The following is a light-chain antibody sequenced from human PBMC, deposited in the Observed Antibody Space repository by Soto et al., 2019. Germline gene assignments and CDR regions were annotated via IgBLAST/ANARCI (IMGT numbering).Light chain of an antibody. CDR3: MQDIYWPST. J-gene: IGKJ1*01. V-gene: IGKV2-30*01. CDR2: QVS. CDR1: QSLVYSDGNTY. Sequence: DVVMSQSPLSLPATLGQPASVSCRASQSLVYSDGNTYLHWFQQRPGQSPRRLIYQVSNRDSGVPDRFSGSGSGTDFTLKISRVEADDVGVYYCMQDIYWPSTFGQGTKVDIK.